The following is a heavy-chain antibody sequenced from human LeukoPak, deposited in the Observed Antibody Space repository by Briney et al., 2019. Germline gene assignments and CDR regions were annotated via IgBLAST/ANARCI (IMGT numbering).Heavy chain of an antibody. J-gene: IGHJ3*02. CDR1: GFTFSSCA. D-gene: IGHD3-22*01. CDR3: AKADYYDSSGYRIGFDI. V-gene: IGHV3-23*01. Sequence: GGSLRLSCAASGFTFSSCAMSWVRQAPGKGLEWVSAISGSGGSTYYADSVKGRFTISRDNSKNTLYLQMNSLRAEDTAVYYCAKADYYDSSGYRIGFDIWGQGTMVTVSS. CDR2: ISGSGGST.